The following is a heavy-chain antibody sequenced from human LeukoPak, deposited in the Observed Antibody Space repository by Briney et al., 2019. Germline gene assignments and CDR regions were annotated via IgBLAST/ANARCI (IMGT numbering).Heavy chain of an antibody. CDR1: GFTFSSYG. D-gene: IGHD5-12*01. CDR3: AKGGGYDYDAFDI. CDR2: IWYDGSNK. J-gene: IGHJ3*02. V-gene: IGHV3-33*06. Sequence: GGSLRLSCAASGFTFSSYGMHWVRQAPGKGLEWVAVIWYDGSNKYYADSVKGRFTIARDNSKNTLYLQMNSLRAEDTAVYYCAKGGGYDYDAFDIWGQGTMVTVSS.